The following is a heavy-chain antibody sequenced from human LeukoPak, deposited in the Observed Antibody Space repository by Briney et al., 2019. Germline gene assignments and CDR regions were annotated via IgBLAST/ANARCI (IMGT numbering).Heavy chain of an antibody. J-gene: IGHJ6*03. V-gene: IGHV3-20*04. CDR1: GFTFDDYG. CDR3: ARGVNDYYYYYMDV. Sequence: GSLRLSCAASGFTFDDYGMSWVRQAPGKGLEWVSGINWNGGSTGYADSVKGRFTISRDNAKNSLYLQMNRLRAEDTALYYCARGVNDYYYYYMDVWGKGTTVTVSS. CDR2: INWNGGST.